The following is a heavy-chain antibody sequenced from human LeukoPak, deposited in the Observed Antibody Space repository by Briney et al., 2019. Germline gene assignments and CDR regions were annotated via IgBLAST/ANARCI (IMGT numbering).Heavy chain of an antibody. Sequence: GGSLSLSCAASGFTFSSYSMNWVRQAPGKGLEWVSSISSSSSYIYYADSVKGRFTISRDNAKNSLYLQMNSLRAEDTAVYYCASLGGYSYGYISDYWGQGTLVTVSS. J-gene: IGHJ4*02. D-gene: IGHD5-18*01. CDR2: ISSSSSYI. V-gene: IGHV3-21*01. CDR3: ASLGGYSYGYISDY. CDR1: GFTFSSYS.